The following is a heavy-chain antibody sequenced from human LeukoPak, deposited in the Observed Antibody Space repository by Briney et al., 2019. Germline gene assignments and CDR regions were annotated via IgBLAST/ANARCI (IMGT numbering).Heavy chain of an antibody. J-gene: IGHJ5*02. V-gene: IGHV4-39*07. CDR1: GGSISSSSYY. CDR3: ARRASVRWLQLRYNWFDP. Sequence: PSETLSLTCTVSGGSISSSSYYWGWIRQPPGKGLEWIGSIYFSGSTYYNPSLKSRVTISVDTSKNQFSLKLSSATAADTAVYYCARRASVRWLQLRYNWFDPWGQGTLVTVSS. D-gene: IGHD5-24*01. CDR2: IYFSGST.